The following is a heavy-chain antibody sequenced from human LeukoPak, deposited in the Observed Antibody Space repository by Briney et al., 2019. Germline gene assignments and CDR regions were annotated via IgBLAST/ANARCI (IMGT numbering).Heavy chain of an antibody. Sequence: PGGSLRLSCAASGFIFSNAWMSWLRQAPGKGVEWVGRIKSKTTGGTTDFAAPVKGRFTISRDDSKNTLYLQMNSLKTEDTAVYYCTTCTGGSCYSDYWGQGTLVTVSS. J-gene: IGHJ4*02. CDR3: TTCTGGSCYSDY. D-gene: IGHD2-15*01. V-gene: IGHV3-15*01. CDR2: IKSKTTGGTT. CDR1: GFIFSNAW.